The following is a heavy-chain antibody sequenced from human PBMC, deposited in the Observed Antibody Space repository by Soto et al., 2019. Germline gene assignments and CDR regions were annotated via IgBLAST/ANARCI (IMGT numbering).Heavy chain of an antibody. Sequence: AGGSLRLSCAASGFTFSSYAMSWVRQAPGKGLEWVSAISGSGGSTYYADSVKGRFTISRDNSKNTLYLQMNSLRAEDTAVYYCAKSAARPRGYYYYYYGMDVWGQGTTVTVSS. J-gene: IGHJ6*02. CDR1: GFTFSSYA. CDR2: ISGSGGST. D-gene: IGHD6-6*01. CDR3: AKSAARPRGYYYYYYGMDV. V-gene: IGHV3-23*01.